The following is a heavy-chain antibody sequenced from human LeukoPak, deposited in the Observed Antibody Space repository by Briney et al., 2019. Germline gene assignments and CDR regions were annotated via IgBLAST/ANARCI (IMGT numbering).Heavy chain of an antibody. Sequence: PGGSLRLSCVVSGFRFSGYWMNWVRQAPGKGLEWVAKIKEDGSEKYYVDSVKGRFTISRDNAKNSLYLQMNSLRAEDTAVYYCARVGLGDGSGRTASGFDPWGQGTPVTVSS. CDR1: GFRFSGYW. CDR3: ARVGLGDGSGRTASGFDP. CDR2: IKEDGSEK. D-gene: IGHD3-10*01. V-gene: IGHV3-7*01. J-gene: IGHJ5*02.